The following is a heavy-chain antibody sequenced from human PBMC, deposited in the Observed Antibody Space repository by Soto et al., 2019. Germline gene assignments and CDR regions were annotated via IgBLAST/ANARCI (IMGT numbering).Heavy chain of an antibody. CDR1: GGSMSSNY. CDR3: ARGGSYGDFFDY. V-gene: IGHV4-59*01. Sequence: PSETVSLTCTVSGGSMSSNYWTWIRQSPGKGLEWIGYIYYTGSTKYNPSLKSRVTISLDTSKNQFSLRLTSVTSADTAVYYCARGGSYGDFFDYWGQGAQVTVS. D-gene: IGHD4-17*01. CDR2: IYYTGST. J-gene: IGHJ4*02.